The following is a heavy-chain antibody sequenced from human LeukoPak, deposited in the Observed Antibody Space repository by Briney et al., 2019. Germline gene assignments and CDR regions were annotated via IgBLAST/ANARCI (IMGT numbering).Heavy chain of an antibody. CDR2: TSSSDAGT. V-gene: IGHV3-23*01. Sequence: AGSLRLSCAASGFTLSTYAMSWVSQTPGKGLEWVAATSSSDAGTYYADSVRGRFTISRDNSKNTLCLQMNSLRAEDAAVYFCAKAPVTSCRGAYCYPFDSWGQGTLVTVSS. J-gene: IGHJ4*02. D-gene: IGHD2-21*01. CDR1: GFTLSTYA. CDR3: AKAPVTSCRGAYCYPFDS.